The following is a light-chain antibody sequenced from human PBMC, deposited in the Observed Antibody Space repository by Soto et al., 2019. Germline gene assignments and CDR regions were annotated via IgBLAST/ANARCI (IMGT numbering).Light chain of an antibody. V-gene: IGKV3-20*01. CDR3: QQYLTSPKT. Sequence: DIVLTQSPGTLSLSPGERATLSCRASRSVSSSNLAWYQQKPAQAPRLLIYAASRRAPGIPERFSGSGSGTDFTLTISRLEPEDFAVYYCQQYLTSPKTFGQGTKVEIK. J-gene: IGKJ1*01. CDR2: AAS. CDR1: RSVSSSN.